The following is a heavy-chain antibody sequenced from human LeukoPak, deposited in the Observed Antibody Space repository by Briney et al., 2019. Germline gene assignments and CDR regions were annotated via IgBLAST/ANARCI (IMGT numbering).Heavy chain of an antibody. CDR2: INPNSGGT. Sequence: GASVKASCKASGYTFTGYYMHWVRQAPGQGLEWMGWINPNSGGTNYAQKFQGRVTMTRDTSISTAYMELSRLRSDDTAVYYCASTTSGYGSGSYRIDYWGQGTLVTVSS. V-gene: IGHV1-2*02. J-gene: IGHJ4*02. D-gene: IGHD3-10*01. CDR1: GYTFTGYY. CDR3: ASTTSGYGSGSYRIDY.